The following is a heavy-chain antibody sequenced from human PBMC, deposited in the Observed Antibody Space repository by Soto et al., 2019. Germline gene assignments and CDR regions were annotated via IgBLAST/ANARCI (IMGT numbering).Heavy chain of an antibody. D-gene: IGHD2-15*01. CDR2: IDPSDSYT. CDR1: GYSFTSYW. CDR3: ARHRWDCSGGSCYSEESLSLDRLDY. V-gene: IGHV5-10-1*01. Sequence: ESLKISCKGSGYSFTSYWISWVRQMPGKGLEWMGRIDPSDSYTNYSPSFQGHVTISADKSISTAYLQWSSLKASDTAMYYCARHRWDCSGGSCYSEESLSLDRLDYWGQGTLVTVSS. J-gene: IGHJ4*02.